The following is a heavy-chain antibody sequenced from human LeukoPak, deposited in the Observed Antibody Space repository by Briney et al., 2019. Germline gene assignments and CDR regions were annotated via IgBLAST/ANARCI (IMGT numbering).Heavy chain of an antibody. CDR1: GFTFSSYW. J-gene: IGHJ4*02. CDR2: IKQDGSEK. Sequence: SLRLSCAASGFTFSSYWMSWVRQAPGRGLEWVANIKQDGSEKYYVDSVKGRFTISRDNAKNSLYLQMNSLRAEDTAVYYCARWGSYYHFDYWGQGTLVTVSS. CDR3: ARWGSYYHFDY. V-gene: IGHV3-7*01. D-gene: IGHD1-26*01.